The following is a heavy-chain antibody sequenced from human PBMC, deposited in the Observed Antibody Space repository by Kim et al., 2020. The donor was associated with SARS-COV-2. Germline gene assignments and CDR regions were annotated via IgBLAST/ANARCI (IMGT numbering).Heavy chain of an antibody. CDR2: K. Sequence: KHYVDSGKGRFTISRDNAKNPLYLQMNSLRAEDTAMYYCARLGSSSWQFDYWGQGTLVTVSS. J-gene: IGHJ4*02. V-gene: IGHV3-7*01. D-gene: IGHD6-13*01. CDR3: ARLGSSSWQFDY.